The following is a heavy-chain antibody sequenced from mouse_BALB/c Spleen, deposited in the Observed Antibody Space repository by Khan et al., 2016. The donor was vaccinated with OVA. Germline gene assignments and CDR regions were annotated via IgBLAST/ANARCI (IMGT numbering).Heavy chain of an antibody. D-gene: IGHD2-3*01. CDR2: ISYSGST. Sequence: LQQSGPGLVKPSQSLSLTCTVTGYSITSDYAWNWIRQFPGNKLEWMGYISYSGSTNYNPSLKSRISITRDTSKNQFFLQLKSVTTEDTATYDCARDGSRYNYCMDYWGQGTSVTVSS. CDR1: GYSITSDYA. CDR3: ARDGSRYNYCMDY. V-gene: IGHV3-2*02. J-gene: IGHJ4*01.